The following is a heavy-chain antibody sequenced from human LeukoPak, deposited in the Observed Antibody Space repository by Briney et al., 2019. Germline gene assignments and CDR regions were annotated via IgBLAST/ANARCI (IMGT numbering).Heavy chain of an antibody. CDR3: AKGSGGSGSNDAYDI. J-gene: IGHJ3*02. V-gene: IGHV3-23*01. CDR1: GFTFSSYA. Sequence: GGSLRLSCAASGFTFSSYAMSWVRQAPGKGLKWVSGISGSGYFTYYAGSVKGRFTISRDNSKNTLYLQMNSLRAEDTAAYYCAKGSGGSGSNDAYDIWGQGTMVTVSS. CDR2: ISGSGYFT. D-gene: IGHD3-10*01.